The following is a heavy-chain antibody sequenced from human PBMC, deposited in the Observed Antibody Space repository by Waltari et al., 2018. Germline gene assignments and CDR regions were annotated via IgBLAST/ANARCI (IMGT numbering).Heavy chain of an antibody. CDR3: ARSIAARPYYYYGMDV. D-gene: IGHD6-6*01. CDR2: INPNSGGT. J-gene: IGHJ6*02. CDR1: GYTFTGYY. V-gene: IGHV1-2*02. Sequence: QVQLVQSGAEVKKPGASVQVSCKASGYTFTGYYIHCVRQAPGQGLEWMGWINPNSGGTNYAKKFQGRVTMTRDTAISTAYMELSRLRSDDTAVYYCARSIAARPYYYYGMDVWGQGTTVTVSS.